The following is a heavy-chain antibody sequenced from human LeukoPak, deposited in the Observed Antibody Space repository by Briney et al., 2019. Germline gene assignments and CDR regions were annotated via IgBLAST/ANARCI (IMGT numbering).Heavy chain of an antibody. D-gene: IGHD3-3*01. J-gene: IGHJ4*02. CDR3: ARHGPLYDIWSAQFYFDY. Sequence: SETLSLTCTVSGDSISTYYWSWIRQPSGKRLEWIGYVYFSGTTNYNPSLKSRVTISVDPSKNQFSLRLTSVTAADTAVYYYARHGPLYDIWSAQFYFDYWGQGTLVTVSS. CDR1: GDSISTYY. V-gene: IGHV4-59*08. CDR2: VYFSGTT.